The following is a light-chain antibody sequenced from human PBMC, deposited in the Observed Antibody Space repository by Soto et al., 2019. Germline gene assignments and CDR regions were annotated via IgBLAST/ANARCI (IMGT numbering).Light chain of an antibody. J-gene: IGLJ7*02. CDR3: SLSYSGVRV. CDR2: DTS. Sequence: QAVVTQEPSLTVSPGGTVTLTCASSAGPVTSRHYPYWFQQKPGQAPRALIYDTSNKHPWTPARFSGSLLGGTPALILSGAQPEDEADYYCSLSYSGVRVFGGGTQLTAL. V-gene: IGLV7-46*01. CDR1: AGPVTSRHY.